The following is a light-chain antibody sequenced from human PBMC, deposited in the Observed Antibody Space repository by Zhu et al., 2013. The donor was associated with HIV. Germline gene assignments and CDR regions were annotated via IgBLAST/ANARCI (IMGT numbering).Light chain of an antibody. CDR3: QQYDSSPLT. CDR2: GTS. Sequence: DIVLTQSPGTLSLSPGEGATLSCRASQSVGNNFLAWYQQKPGQAPRLLISGTSSRATGIPDRFSGSGSGTQFTLTISSLQSEDFAVYYCQQYDSSPLTFGGGTKVEI. J-gene: IGKJ4*01. CDR1: QSVGNNF. V-gene: IGKV3-20*01.